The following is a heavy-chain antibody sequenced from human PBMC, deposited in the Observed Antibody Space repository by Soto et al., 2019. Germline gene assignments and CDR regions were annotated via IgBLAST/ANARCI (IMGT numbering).Heavy chain of an antibody. CDR1: GFTFSSYW. Sequence: EVQLVESGGTLVQPGGSLRLSCAASGFTFSSYWMAWVRQTRGKGLQWVANIKSDGTEKYYVDSVNGRFTVSSDNARNALYLQMNRMRDENTAVYYWGRVGQWLGGWVHWGQGTEVTVSS. D-gene: IGHD6-19*01. V-gene: IGHV3-7*04. CDR3: GRVGQWLGGWVH. J-gene: IGHJ4*02. CDR2: IKSDGTEK.